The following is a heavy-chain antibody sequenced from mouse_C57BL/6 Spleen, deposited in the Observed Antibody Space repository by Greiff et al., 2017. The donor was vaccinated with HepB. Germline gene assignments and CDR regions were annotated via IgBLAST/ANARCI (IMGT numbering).Heavy chain of an antibody. CDR2: ISGGGGNT. Sequence: EVKLVESGGGLVKPGGSLKLSCAASGFTFSSYTMSWVRQTPEKRLEWVATISGGGGNTYYPDSVKGRFTISRDNAKNTLYLQMSSLRSEDTALYYCARQGLGGNFDYWGQGTTLTGSS. V-gene: IGHV5-9*01. CDR3: ARQGLGGNFDY. D-gene: IGHD3-3*01. CDR1: GFTFSSYT. J-gene: IGHJ2*01.